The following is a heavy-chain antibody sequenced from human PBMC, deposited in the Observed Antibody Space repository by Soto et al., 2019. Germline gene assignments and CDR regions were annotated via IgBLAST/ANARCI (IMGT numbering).Heavy chain of an antibody. J-gene: IGHJ6*02. V-gene: IGHV1-69*01. D-gene: IGHD2-15*01. CDR3: ARGDIVVVVAATEYYGMDV. Sequence: KVSCKASGGTFRSYAIGLRPEAPEQVLEWMGGIIPIFGTANYAQKFQGRVTITADESTSTAYMELSSLRSEDTAVYYCARGDIVVVVAATEYYGMDVWGQGTTVPAP. CDR1: GGTFRSYA. CDR2: IIPIFGTA.